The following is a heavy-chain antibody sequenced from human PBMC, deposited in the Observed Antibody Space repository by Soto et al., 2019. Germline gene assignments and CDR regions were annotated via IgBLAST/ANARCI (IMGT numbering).Heavy chain of an antibody. CDR3: ARDGGRIDDYGDYLLTSYYGMDV. CDR2: ISGSGLTT. J-gene: IGHJ6*02. D-gene: IGHD4-17*01. CDR1: GFTFSSYA. Sequence: TGGSLRLSCAASGFTFSSYAMSWVRQAPGKGLEWVSAISGSGLTTYYADSVKGRFTISRDNSKDTLYLQMNSLRAEDTAVYYCARDGGRIDDYGDYLLTSYYGMDVWGQGTTVTVSS. V-gene: IGHV3-23*01.